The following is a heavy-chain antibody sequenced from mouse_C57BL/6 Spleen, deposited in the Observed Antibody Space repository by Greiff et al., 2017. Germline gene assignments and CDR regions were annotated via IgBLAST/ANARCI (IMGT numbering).Heavy chain of an antibody. CDR2: IDPSDSET. CDR1: GYTFTSYW. J-gene: IGHJ2*01. V-gene: IGHV1-52*01. Sequence: QVQLQQPGAELVRPGSSVKLSCKASGYTFTSYWMHWVKQRPIQGLEWIGNIDPSDSETHYNQKFKDKATLTVDKSSSTAYMQLSSLTSEDSAVYYGAREGYYYGSSDVDYWGQGTTLTVSS. CDR3: AREGYYYGSSDVDY. D-gene: IGHD1-1*01.